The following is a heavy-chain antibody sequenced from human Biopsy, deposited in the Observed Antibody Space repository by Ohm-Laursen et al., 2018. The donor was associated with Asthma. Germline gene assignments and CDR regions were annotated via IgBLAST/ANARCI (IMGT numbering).Heavy chain of an antibody. CDR2: ISGSGGST. Sequence: SLRLFCTASGFTFSSYAMSWVRQAPGKGLEWVSAISGSGGSTYYADSVKGRFTISRDNSKNTLYLQMNSLRAEDTAVYYCAREGHEYCSSTSCASFDYWGQGTLVTVSS. D-gene: IGHD2-2*01. J-gene: IGHJ4*02. CDR3: AREGHEYCSSTSCASFDY. CDR1: GFTFSSYA. V-gene: IGHV3-23*01.